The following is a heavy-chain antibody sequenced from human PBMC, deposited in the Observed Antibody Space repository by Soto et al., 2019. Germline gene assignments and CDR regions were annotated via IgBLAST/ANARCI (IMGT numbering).Heavy chain of an antibody. J-gene: IGHJ4*02. CDR1: GGTLSSFITYP. V-gene: IGHV1-69*06. D-gene: IGHD3-3*01. CDR2: IVPNVGTV. Sequence: QVQLVQSGPEVKKPGSSVKVSCKTSGGTLSSFITYPINWVRQAPGQGPEWMGGIVPNVGTVNYGQRFLGSVTITADKSTGTSYMELNNLRSEDTALYYCARRDTSGFLRYFDTCGQGTLVTVS. CDR3: ARRDTSGFLRYFDT.